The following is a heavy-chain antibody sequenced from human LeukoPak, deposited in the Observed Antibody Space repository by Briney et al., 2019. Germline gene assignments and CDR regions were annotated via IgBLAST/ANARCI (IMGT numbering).Heavy chain of an antibody. CDR3: ARATPGGLHGYSFDY. CDR1: GYTFKNYD. J-gene: IGHJ4*02. Sequence: ASVKVSCXASGYTFKNYDINWVRQATGQGLEWMGWMNPNSGNTGFAQKFQDRVSMTRDTSINTAYMELTSLGSGDTAVYYCARATPGGLHGYSFDYWGQGTVVTVYS. CDR2: MNPNSGNT. D-gene: IGHD5-24*01. V-gene: IGHV1-8*02.